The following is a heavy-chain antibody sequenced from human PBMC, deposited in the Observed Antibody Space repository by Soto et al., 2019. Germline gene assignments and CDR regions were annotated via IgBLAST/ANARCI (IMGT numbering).Heavy chain of an antibody. CDR1: GGSFSGYY. J-gene: IGHJ4*02. D-gene: IGHD6-6*01. CDR3: ARVIKPSQRARWETYYFDY. CDR2: INHSGST. Sequence: SETLSLTCAVYGGSFSGYYWSWIRQPPGKGLEWIGEINHSGSTNYNPSLKSRVTISVDTSKNQFSLKLSSVTAADTAVYYCARVIKPSQRARWETYYFDYWGQGTLVTVSS. V-gene: IGHV4-34*01.